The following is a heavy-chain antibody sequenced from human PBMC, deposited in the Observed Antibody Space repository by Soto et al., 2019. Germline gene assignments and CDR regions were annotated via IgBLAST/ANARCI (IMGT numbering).Heavy chain of an antibody. D-gene: IGHD6-19*01. V-gene: IGHV1-69*12. CDR2: ITPMFGTA. CDR1: GGTFSRYA. CDR3: AQTLGSAVAGPGLFDL. J-gene: IGHJ2*01. Sequence: QVQLVQSGAEVKKPGSSVKVSCKASGGTFSRYAISWVRQAPGQGLEWMGGITPMFGTANYAQKFQDRVTITADESTSTVYMELRRLRSEDTAVYYCAQTLGSAVAGPGLFDLWGRGTLVIVSS.